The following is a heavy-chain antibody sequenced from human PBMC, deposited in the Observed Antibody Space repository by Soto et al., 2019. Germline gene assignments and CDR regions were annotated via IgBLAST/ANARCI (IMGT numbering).Heavy chain of an antibody. Sequence: QVQLQESGPGLVKPSQTLSLTCTVSGGSISGGGYYWSWIRQHPGKGLEWIGYIYYSGSTYYNPSLKSRVTISVDTSKNQFSLKLSSVTAADTAVYYCAREEKGYSYGYWDHYYYGMDVWGQGTTVTVSS. J-gene: IGHJ6*02. CDR2: IYYSGST. D-gene: IGHD5-18*01. V-gene: IGHV4-31*03. CDR3: AREEKGYSYGYWDHYYYGMDV. CDR1: GGSISGGGYY.